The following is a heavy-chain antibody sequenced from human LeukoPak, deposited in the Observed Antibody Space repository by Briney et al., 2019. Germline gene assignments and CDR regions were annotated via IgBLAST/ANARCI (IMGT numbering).Heavy chain of an antibody. J-gene: IGHJ5*02. CDR1: GGSISSGGYY. D-gene: IGHD6-13*01. V-gene: IGHV4-31*08. CDR2: IYYSGST. Sequence: SETLSLTCTVSGGSISSGGYYWNWIRQHPGKGLEWIVYIYYSGSTYYNPSLKSRVTISVDTSKNQFSLRLSSVTAADTAVYYCAQSLGSSDWMGNWFDRWGQGMLVTVSS. CDR3: AQSLGSSDWMGNWFDR.